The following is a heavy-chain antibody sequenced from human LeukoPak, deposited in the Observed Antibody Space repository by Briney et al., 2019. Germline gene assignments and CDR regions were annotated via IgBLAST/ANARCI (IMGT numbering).Heavy chain of an antibody. D-gene: IGHD1-26*01. CDR1: GGSFSGYY. CDR2: INHSGST. J-gene: IGHJ4*02. Sequence: SETLSLTCAVYGGSFSGYYWSWIRQPPGKGLEWIGEINHSGSTNHNPSLKSRVTISVDTSKNQFSLKLSSVTAADTAVYYCARGSSGSYYDYWGQGTLVTVSS. V-gene: IGHV4-34*01. CDR3: ARGSSGSYYDY.